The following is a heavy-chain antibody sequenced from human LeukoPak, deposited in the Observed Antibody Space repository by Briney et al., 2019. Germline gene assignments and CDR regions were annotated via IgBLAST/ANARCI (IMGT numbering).Heavy chain of an antibody. CDR1: GGSFSGYY. CDR3: ARSGGAFDI. J-gene: IGHJ3*02. CDR2: INHSGST. D-gene: IGHD6-25*01. V-gene: IGHV4-34*01. Sequence: PSETLSLTCAVYGGSFSGYYWSWIRQPPGKGLEWIGEINHSGSTNYNPSLKSRVTISVDTSKNQFPLKLSSVTAADTAVYYCARSGGAFDIWGQGTMVTVSS.